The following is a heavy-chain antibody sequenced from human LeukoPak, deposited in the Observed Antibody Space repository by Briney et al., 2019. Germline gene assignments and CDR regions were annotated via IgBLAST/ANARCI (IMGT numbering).Heavy chain of an antibody. CDR3: ARLYYDFWSANYYMDV. CDR2: INHSGST. V-gene: IGHV4-34*01. CDR1: GGSISSYY. J-gene: IGHJ6*03. D-gene: IGHD3-3*01. Sequence: SETLSLTCTVSGGSISSYYWGWIRQPPGKGLEWIGEINHSGSTNYNPSLKSRVTISIDTSKNQFSLKLGSVTAADTAVYYCARLYYDFWSANYYMDVWGKGTTVTVSS.